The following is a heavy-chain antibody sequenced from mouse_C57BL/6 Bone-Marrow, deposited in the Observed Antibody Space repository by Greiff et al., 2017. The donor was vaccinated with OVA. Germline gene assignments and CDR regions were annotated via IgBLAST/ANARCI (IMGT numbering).Heavy chain of an antibody. V-gene: IGHV1-81*01. CDR1: GYTFTSYG. CDR2: IYPRSGTT. Sequence: VQLVESGAELARPGASVKLSCKASGYTFTSYGISWVKQRTGQGLEWIGEIYPRSGTTYYNEKFKGKATLTADKSSSTAYMELRSLTSEDSAVYFCAREPYSNYYFDYWGQGTTLTVSS. CDR3: AREPYSNYYFDY. D-gene: IGHD2-5*01. J-gene: IGHJ2*01.